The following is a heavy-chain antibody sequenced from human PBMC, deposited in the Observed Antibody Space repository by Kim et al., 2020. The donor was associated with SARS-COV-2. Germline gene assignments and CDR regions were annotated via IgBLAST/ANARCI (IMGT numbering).Heavy chain of an antibody. D-gene: IGHD2-8*01. CDR3: ARDLTGLSPRMYYFDY. V-gene: IGHV1-69*01. Sequence: KFQGRVTITADESTSTAYMELSSLRSEDTAVYYCARDLTGLSPRMYYFDYWGQGTLVTVSS. J-gene: IGHJ4*02.